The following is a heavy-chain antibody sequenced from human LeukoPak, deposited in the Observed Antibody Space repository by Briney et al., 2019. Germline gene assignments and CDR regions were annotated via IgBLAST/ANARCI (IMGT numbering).Heavy chain of an antibody. CDR2: ISSRNTYI. D-gene: IGHD3-3*01. J-gene: IGHJ4*02. CDR1: GVTFISYS. V-gene: IGHV3-21*01. CDR3: ARGLSGDLDY. Sequence: GGSLRLSCAASGVTFISYSMNWVRQAPGKGLEWVSSISSRNTYIYYADSVKGRFTISIDNAKNSLYLQMSSLRAEDTAVYYCARGLSGDLDYWGQGTLVTVSS.